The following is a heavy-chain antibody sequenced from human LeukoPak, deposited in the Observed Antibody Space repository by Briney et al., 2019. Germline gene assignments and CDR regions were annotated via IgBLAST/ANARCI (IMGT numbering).Heavy chain of an antibody. CDR3: ARDHTTYYDFWSGPKRGNWFDP. J-gene: IGHJ5*02. CDR2: ISAYNGNT. D-gene: IGHD3-3*01. V-gene: IGHV1-18*01. Sequence: ASVKVSCKASGYTFTSYGISWVRQAPGQGLEWMGWISAYNGNTNYAQKLQGRVTVTTDTSTSTAYMELRSLRSDDTAVYYCARDHTTYYDFWSGPKRGNWFDPWGQGTLVTVSS. CDR1: GYTFTSYG.